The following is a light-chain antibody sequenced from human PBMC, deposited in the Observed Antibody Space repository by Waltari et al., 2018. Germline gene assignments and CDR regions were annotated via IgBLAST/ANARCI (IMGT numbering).Light chain of an antibody. J-gene: IGKJ1*01. CDR3: QQYNNWPTWT. V-gene: IGKV3-15*01. Sequence: EVVMTQSPATLSVSPGERATLPCRASHSVKTNLAWYQPKPGQAPRLVIFDASTRATGIPARFSGSGSGTEFTLTISSLQPEDSAVYYCQQYNNWPTWTFGQGAKVEIK. CDR2: DAS. CDR1: HSVKTN.